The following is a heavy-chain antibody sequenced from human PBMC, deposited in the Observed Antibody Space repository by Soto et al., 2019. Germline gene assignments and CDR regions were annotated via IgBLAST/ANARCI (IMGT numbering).Heavy chain of an antibody. Sequence: SVKVSCKASGGTFSSYTISWVRQAPGQGLEWMGRIIPILGIANYAQKFQGRVTITADKSTSTAYMELSSLRSEDTAVYYRASSEYQLPVYYFDYWGQGTLVTVSS. CDR1: GGTFSSYT. D-gene: IGHD2-2*01. J-gene: IGHJ4*02. CDR2: IIPILGIA. V-gene: IGHV1-69*02. CDR3: ASSEYQLPVYYFDY.